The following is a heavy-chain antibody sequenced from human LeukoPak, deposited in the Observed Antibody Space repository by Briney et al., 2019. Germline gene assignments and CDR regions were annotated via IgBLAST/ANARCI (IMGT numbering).Heavy chain of an antibody. CDR1: GGSISSYY. Sequence: SETLSLTCTVSGGSISSYYWSWIRQPAGKGLEWIGRIYTSGSTNYNPSLKSRVPMSVDTSKNQFSLKLSSVTAADTAVYYCAGDYYDSSGSDYWGQGTLVTVSS. CDR3: AGDYYDSSGSDY. CDR2: IYTSGST. V-gene: IGHV4-4*07. J-gene: IGHJ4*02. D-gene: IGHD3-22*01.